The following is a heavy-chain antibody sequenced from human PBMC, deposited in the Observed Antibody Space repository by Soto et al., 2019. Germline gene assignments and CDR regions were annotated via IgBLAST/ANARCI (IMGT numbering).Heavy chain of an antibody. CDR1: GFAFSYHG. Sequence: QVQLVESGGGVVQPGTSLRLSCAASGFAFSYHGIHWVRQAPGKGLEWVAVTWSGGRGEYYADSVRGRFTISRDNSKTTVYMQMNSLRVEATAVYYCAKDDDTSSHDSLLDFGGQGPLVTVSS. CDR2: TWSGGRGE. J-gene: IGHJ4*02. D-gene: IGHD3-22*01. V-gene: IGHV3-33*06. CDR3: AKDDDTSSHDSLLDF.